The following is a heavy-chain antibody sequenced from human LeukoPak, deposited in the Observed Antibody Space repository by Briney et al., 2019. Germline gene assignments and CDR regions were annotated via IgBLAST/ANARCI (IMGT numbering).Heavy chain of an antibody. CDR1: GGTFSSYA. V-gene: IGHV1-69*05. J-gene: IGHJ6*03. CDR2: IIPIFGTA. Sequence: ASVKVSCKASGGTFSSYAISWVRQAPGQGLEWMGGIIPIFGTANYAQKFQGRVTITTDESTSTAYVELSSLRSEDTAVYYCARGEYYDFWSGYYKDYYYYYMDVWGKGTTVTVSS. D-gene: IGHD3-3*01. CDR3: ARGEYYDFWSGYYKDYYYYYMDV.